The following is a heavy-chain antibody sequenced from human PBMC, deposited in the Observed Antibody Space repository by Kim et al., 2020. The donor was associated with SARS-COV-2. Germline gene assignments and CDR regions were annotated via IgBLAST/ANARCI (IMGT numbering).Heavy chain of an antibody. CDR2: INHSGST. D-gene: IGHD6-13*01. CDR1: GGSFSGYY. J-gene: IGHJ5*02. CDR3: ARWTVAAAGDWFDP. Sequence: SETLSLTCAVYGGSFSGYYWSWIRQPPGKGLEWIGEINHSGSTNYNPSLKSRVTISVDTSKNQFSLKLSSVTAADTAVYYCARWTVAAAGDWFDPWGQGTLVTVSS. V-gene: IGHV4-34*01.